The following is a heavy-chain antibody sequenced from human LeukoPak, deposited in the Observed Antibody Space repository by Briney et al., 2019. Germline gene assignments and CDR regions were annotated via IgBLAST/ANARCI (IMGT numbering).Heavy chain of an antibody. V-gene: IGHV4-39*07. D-gene: IGHD1-26*01. Sequence: PSETLSLTCTVSGGSISSSSYYWSWIRQPPGKGLEWIGEINHSGSTNYNPSLKSRVTISVDTSKNQFSLKLSSVTAADTAVYYCARVPPEVGATPYFDYWGQGTLVTVSS. CDR1: GGSISSSSYY. CDR3: ARVPPEVGATPYFDY. J-gene: IGHJ4*02. CDR2: INHSGST.